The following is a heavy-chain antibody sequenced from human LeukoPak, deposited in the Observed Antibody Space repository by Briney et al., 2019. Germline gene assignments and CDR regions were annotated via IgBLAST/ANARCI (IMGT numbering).Heavy chain of an antibody. V-gene: IGHV4-61*02. CDR1: GGSISSGTYY. CDR3: ARERGTTVDY. Sequence: PSETLSLTCTVSGGSISSGTYYWSWIRQPAGKGLEWIGRIYTSESTTYNPSLKSRVTISVDTSKNQFSLKLSSVTAADTAVYYCARERGTTVDYWGQGTLVTVSS. CDR2: IYTSEST. D-gene: IGHD1-1*01. J-gene: IGHJ4*02.